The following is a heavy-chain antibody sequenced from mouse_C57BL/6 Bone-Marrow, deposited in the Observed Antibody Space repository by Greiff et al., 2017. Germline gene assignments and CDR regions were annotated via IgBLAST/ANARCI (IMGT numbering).Heavy chain of an antibody. D-gene: IGHD1-1*02. J-gene: IGHJ3*01. CDR3: ASRGLFPFAY. CDR2: IYPRSGNT. V-gene: IGHV1-81*01. Sequence: QVQLKESGAELARPGASVKLSCKASGYTFTSYGISWVKQRTGQGLEWIGEIYPRSGNTYYNEKFKGKATLTADKSSSTAYMELRSLTSEDSAVYFCASRGLFPFAYWGQGTLVTVSA. CDR1: GYTFTSYG.